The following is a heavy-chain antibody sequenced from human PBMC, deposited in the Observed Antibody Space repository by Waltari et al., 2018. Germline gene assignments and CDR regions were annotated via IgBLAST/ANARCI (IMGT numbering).Heavy chain of an antibody. V-gene: IGHV4-38-2*01. CDR1: GYAISSGSY. J-gene: IGHJ4*02. CDR3: ARVAGPCDY. CDR2: INHSGNT. Sequence: QVQLQESGPGLVKPSETLSLTCAVSGYAISSGSYWGWMRQPPGKGLEWIGSINHSGNTSYNPSLKSRVTISVDTSKNQFSLNLSSVTAADTAVYYCARVAGPCDYWGQGTLVTVSS. D-gene: IGHD6-19*01.